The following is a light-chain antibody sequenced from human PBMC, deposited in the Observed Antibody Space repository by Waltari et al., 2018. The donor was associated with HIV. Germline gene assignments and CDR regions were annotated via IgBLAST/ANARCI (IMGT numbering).Light chain of an antibody. J-gene: IGKJ4*01. CDR2: DAS. V-gene: IGKV3-11*01. Sequence: EIVLTQSPATLSLSPGERAILSCRASQNVNTFLAWYQQKPGQDPRLLIFDASKRATGIPARFSGRGSGTDFTLTISSLDAEDSAFYFCQQRSNWPALSFGGGTKVEIK. CDR1: QNVNTF. CDR3: QQRSNWPALS.